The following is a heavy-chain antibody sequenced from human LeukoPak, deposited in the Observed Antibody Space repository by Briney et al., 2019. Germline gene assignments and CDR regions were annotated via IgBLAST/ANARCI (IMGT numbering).Heavy chain of an antibody. Sequence: GGSLRLSCAASGFTFSSYAMSWVRQAPGKGLEWVSAISGSGGSTYYADSVKGRFTISRDNSKNTLYLQMNSLRAEDTAVYYCAKDRAGTVVRGEITIRLDYWGQGTLVTVSS. J-gene: IGHJ4*02. CDR1: GFTFSSYA. V-gene: IGHV3-23*01. CDR2: ISGSGGST. D-gene: IGHD3-10*01. CDR3: AKDRAGTVVRGEITIRLDY.